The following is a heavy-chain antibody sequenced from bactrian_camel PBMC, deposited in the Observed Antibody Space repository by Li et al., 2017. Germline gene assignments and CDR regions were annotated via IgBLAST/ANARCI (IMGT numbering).Heavy chain of an antibody. Sequence: DVQLVESEGGSVQAGGSLRLSCAVSVSSANDYCLGWFRQASGKEREAVASIAMDGRSTYADTVKGRFTISQDSARNTVYLQMNNLQPEDTATYYCAEGRGSRGEHCYSLNHWGQGTQVTVS. CDR3: AEGRGSRGEHCYSLNH. J-gene: IGHJ4*01. CDR1: VSSANDYC. D-gene: IGHD6*01. V-gene: IGHV3S67*01. CDR2: IAMDGRS.